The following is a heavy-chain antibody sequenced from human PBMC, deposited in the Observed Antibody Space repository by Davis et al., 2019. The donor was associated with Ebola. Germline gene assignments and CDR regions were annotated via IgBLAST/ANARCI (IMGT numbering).Heavy chain of an antibody. V-gene: IGHV4-34*01. Sequence: SETLSLTCAVYGGSFSGYYWSWIRQPPGKGLEWIGEINHSGSTNYNPSLKSRVTISVDTSKNQFSLKLSSVTAADTAVYYCARGYYYDSSGYFILISSHFDYWGQGTLVTVSS. CDR3: ARGYYYDSSGYFILISSHFDY. D-gene: IGHD3-22*01. CDR1: GGSFSGYY. J-gene: IGHJ4*02. CDR2: INHSGST.